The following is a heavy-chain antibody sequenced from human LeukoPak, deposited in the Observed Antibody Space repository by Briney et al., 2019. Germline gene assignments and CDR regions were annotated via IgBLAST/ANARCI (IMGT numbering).Heavy chain of an antibody. CDR1: GFTFSSYE. CDR2: ISSSGSTI. Sequence: PGGSLRLSCAASGFTFSSYEMNWVRQAPGKGLEWASYISSSGSTIYYADSVRGRFTISRDNAKNSLYLQMNSLRVEDTAVYYCARDGVGADGIDYWGQGTLVTVSS. D-gene: IGHD1-26*01. V-gene: IGHV3-48*03. J-gene: IGHJ4*02. CDR3: ARDGVGADGIDY.